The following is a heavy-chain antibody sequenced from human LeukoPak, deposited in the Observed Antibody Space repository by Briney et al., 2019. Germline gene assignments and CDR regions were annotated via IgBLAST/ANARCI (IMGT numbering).Heavy chain of an antibody. D-gene: IGHD2-15*01. J-gene: IGHJ4*02. CDR1: GGSISSSTYY. CDR2: IFQSGHT. Sequence: SETLSLTCTVSGGSISSSTYYWGWIRQPPGKGLEWTGSIFQSGHTYYSPSLKSRVTISVDTSNNRFSLSLGAVTAADTAIYYCARDTRTAQGFDYWGQGILVTVSS. CDR3: ARDTRTAQGFDY. V-gene: IGHV4-39*07.